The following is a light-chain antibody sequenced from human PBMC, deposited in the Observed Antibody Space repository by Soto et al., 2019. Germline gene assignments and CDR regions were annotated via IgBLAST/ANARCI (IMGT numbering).Light chain of an antibody. CDR2: GAS. V-gene: IGKV3-20*01. CDR1: QGLTSNF. Sequence: EIVLTQSPGTLSLSPGERATLSCRASQGLTSNFLAWYQQKPGQAPSLLIYGASNRATGVPDRFSGGGSGTDFTLTISRLEPEDFALYFCQQYVTAPRTFGQGTKVEIK. J-gene: IGKJ1*01. CDR3: QQYVTAPRT.